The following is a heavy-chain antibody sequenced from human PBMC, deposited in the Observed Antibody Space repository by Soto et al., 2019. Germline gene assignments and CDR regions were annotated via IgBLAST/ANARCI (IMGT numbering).Heavy chain of an antibody. Sequence: GESLKISCKGSGYRFNSYWISWVRQMPGKGLEWMGRIDPNDSETKYSPSFEGQVTISADRSINTAYLEWSSLKAADTAVYYCASVRGGYYYAMDVWGQGTTVTVSS. CDR1: GYRFNSYW. J-gene: IGHJ6*02. D-gene: IGHD3-10*02. CDR2: IDPNDSET. V-gene: IGHV5-10-1*01. CDR3: ASVRGGYYYAMDV.